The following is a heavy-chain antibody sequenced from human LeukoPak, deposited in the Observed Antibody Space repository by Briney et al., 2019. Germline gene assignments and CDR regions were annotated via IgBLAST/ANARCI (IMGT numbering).Heavy chain of an antibody. CDR2: IIPIFGIA. J-gene: IGHJ6*02. D-gene: IGHD5-18*01. V-gene: IGHV1-69*04. CDR3: ARDSDTAMAQGVYYYGMDV. Sequence: SVKVSCKASGGTFSSYAISWVRQAPGQGLEWMGRIIPIFGIANYAQKFQGRVTITADKSTSTAYMELSSLRSEDTAVYYCARDSDTAMAQGVYYYGMDVWGQGTTVTVSS. CDR1: GGTFSSYA.